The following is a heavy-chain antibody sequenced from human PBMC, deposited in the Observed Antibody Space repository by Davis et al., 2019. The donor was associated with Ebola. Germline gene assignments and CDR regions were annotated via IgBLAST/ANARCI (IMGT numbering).Heavy chain of an antibody. CDR3: ATGRNWDFDY. D-gene: IGHD7-27*01. J-gene: IGHJ4*02. Sequence: GESLIISCAASGFTFSAYSMNWVRQAPGKGLEWVSYISDSSTTIYYADSVKGRFTISRDNAKNSLYLQMNSLRDEDTAVSYCATGRNWDFDYWGQGTLVTVSS. CDR1: GFTFSAYS. V-gene: IGHV3-48*02. CDR2: ISDSSTTI.